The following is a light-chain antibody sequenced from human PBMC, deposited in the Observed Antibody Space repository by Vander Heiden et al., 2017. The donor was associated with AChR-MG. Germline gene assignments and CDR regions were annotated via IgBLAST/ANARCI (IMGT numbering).Light chain of an antibody. Sequence: QSALTQPASVSGSPGQSRTISCTGSSSDIGGYNDVSWYQQHPGKAPKIMIYDVSERPSGVSNRFSGSKSGNTASLTISGLQAEDEADYYCASYTTSNSLGVFGGGTKLTVL. J-gene: IGLJ3*02. CDR3: ASYTTSNSLGV. V-gene: IGLV2-14*01. CDR2: DVS. CDR1: SSDIGGYND.